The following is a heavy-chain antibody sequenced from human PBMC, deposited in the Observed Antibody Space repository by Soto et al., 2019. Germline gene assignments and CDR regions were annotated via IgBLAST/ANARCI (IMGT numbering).Heavy chain of an antibody. V-gene: IGHV4-59*01. CDR3: AGLRGYAGSPIDY. Sequence: SETLSLTCTVSGGSIISGYWSWIRQPPGKGLEWIGYISRSGNTNYNPSVKSRVTLSVDTPKNQFSLRLSSVTTADTAVYYCAGLRGYAGSPIDYWGQGTLVTVSS. D-gene: IGHD2-15*01. J-gene: IGHJ4*02. CDR1: GGSIISGY. CDR2: ISRSGNT.